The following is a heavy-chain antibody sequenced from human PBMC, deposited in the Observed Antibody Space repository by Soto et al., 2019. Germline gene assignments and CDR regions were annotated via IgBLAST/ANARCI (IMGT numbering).Heavy chain of an antibody. V-gene: IGHV4-59*01. CDR3: ARDSHSSSWYGRGYYYYGMDV. J-gene: IGHJ6*02. CDR1: GGSISSYY. CDR2: IYYSGST. D-gene: IGHD6-13*01. Sequence: ETLSLTCTVSGGSISSYYWSWIRQPPGKGLEWIGYIYYSGSTNYNPSLKSRVTISVDTSKNQFSLKLSSVTAADTAVYYCARDSHSSSWYGRGYYYYGMDVWGQGTTVTVSS.